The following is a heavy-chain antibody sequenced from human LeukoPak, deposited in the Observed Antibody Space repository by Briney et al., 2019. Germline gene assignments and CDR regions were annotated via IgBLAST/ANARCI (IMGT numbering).Heavy chain of an antibody. CDR2: ISYDGSNK. D-gene: IGHD2-21*02. J-gene: IGHJ4*02. CDR3: AKDGGDFAGIDY. Sequence: PGGSLRLSCAASGFTLSSYGMHWVRQAPGKGLEWVAVISYDGSNKYYADSVKGRFTISRDNSKNTLYLQMNSLRAEDTAVYYCAKDGGDFAGIDYWGQGTLVTVSS. CDR1: GFTLSSYG. V-gene: IGHV3-30*18.